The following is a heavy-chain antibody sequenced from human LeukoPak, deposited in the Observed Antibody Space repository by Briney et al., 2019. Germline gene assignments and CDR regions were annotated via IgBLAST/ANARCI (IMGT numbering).Heavy chain of an antibody. CDR1: DHTFTNYG. D-gene: IGHD1-1*01. CDR2: INPNSGGT. CDR3: ASSDTLQPTDFDY. V-gene: IGHV1-2*02. J-gene: IGHJ4*02. Sequence: ASVKVSCKASDHTFTNYGITWVRQAPGQGLEWMGWINPNSGGTNYAQKFQGRVTMTRDTSISTAYMELSRLRSDDTAVYYCASSDTLQPTDFDYWGQGTLVTVSS.